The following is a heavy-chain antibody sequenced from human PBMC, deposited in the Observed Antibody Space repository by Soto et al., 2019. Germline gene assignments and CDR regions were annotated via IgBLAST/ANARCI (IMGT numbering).Heavy chain of an antibody. CDR3: ASSRGVTTRFGMDV. V-gene: IGHV1-69*06. D-gene: IGHD4-17*01. CDR2: IIPIFGTA. CDR1: GGTFSSYA. J-gene: IGHJ6*02. Sequence: QVQLVQSGAEVKKPGSSVKVSCKASGGTFSSYAISWVRQAHGQGLEWMGGIIPIFGTANYAQKFQGRVTITADKSTSTAYMELSSLRSEDTAVYYCASSRGVTTRFGMDVWGQGTTVTVSS.